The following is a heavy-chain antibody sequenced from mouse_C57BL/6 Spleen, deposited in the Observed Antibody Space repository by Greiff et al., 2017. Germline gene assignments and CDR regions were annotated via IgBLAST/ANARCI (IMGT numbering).Heavy chain of an antibody. CDR2: IYPGDGDT. D-gene: IGHD1-1*01. CDR3: VLLLRGY. V-gene: IGHV1-82*01. Sequence: QVQLQQSGPELVKPGASVKISCKASGYAFSSSWMNWVKQRPGKGLEWIGRIYPGDGDTNYNGKFKGKATLTADKSSSTAYMQLSSLTSEDSAVYFCVLLLRGYWGKGTTLTVSS. J-gene: IGHJ2*01. CDR1: GYAFSSSW.